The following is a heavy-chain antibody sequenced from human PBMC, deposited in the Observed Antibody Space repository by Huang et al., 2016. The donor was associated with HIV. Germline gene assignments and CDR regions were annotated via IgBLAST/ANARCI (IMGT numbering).Heavy chain of an antibody. J-gene: IGHJ4*02. CDR1: GFSLDSFN. V-gene: IGHV3-21*01. CDR2: ISPSSSAI. D-gene: IGHD6-13*01. Sequence: EVQLVDSGGGLFKPGGSLRLSCAASGFSLDSFNMFWVRQTPAKGLQGGAAISPSSSAIEYADSVKGRFSISRDNAKNSMYLQMNSLRGEDTAVYYCVKDRGQQLSPFDSWGQGTLVTVSS. CDR3: VKDRGQQLSPFDS.